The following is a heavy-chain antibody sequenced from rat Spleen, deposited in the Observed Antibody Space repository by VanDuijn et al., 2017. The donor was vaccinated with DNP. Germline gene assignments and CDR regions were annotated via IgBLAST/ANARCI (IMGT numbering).Heavy chain of an antibody. D-gene: IGHD4-3*01. CDR2: ISYEGSRT. V-gene: IGHV5-7*01. Sequence: EVQLVESGGGLVQPGRSLKLSCVASGFTFSDYAMAWVRQAPKKGLEWVATISYEGSRTYYRDSVKGRFTISRENAENTVYLQMNSLRSEDTATYDCAKGSGRDYWGQGVMVTVSS. CDR3: AKGSGRDY. CDR1: GFTFSDYA. J-gene: IGHJ2*01.